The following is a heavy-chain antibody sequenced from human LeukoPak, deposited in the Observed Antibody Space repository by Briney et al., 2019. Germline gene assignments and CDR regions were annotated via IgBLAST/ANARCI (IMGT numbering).Heavy chain of an antibody. J-gene: IGHJ4*02. V-gene: IGHV3-74*01. D-gene: IGHD1-26*01. CDR2: INTDGSTT. Sequence: GGSLRLSCAASGFTFSNDWMHWVRQAPGKGLVWVSRINTDGSTTTYADSVKGRFTISRDNAKNTLYLQMNSLRVEDTAVYYCARGRGGSYHYWGPGTLVTVSS. CDR1: GFTFSNDW. CDR3: ARGRGGSYHY.